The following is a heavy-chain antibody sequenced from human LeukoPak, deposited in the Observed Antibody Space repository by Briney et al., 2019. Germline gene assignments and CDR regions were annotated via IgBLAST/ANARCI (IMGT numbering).Heavy chain of an antibody. CDR3: ARGDSWNSYYYYYMDV. V-gene: IGHV3-30*04. D-gene: IGHD1-7*01. CDR2: TSYDGTNK. Sequence: GRSLRLSCAASGFTFSDHVMHWVRQAPGKGLEWVAGTSYDGTNKYEADSVKGRFTISRDNAENSLTLQMNSLRAEDTAVYYCARGDSWNSYYYYYMDVWGKGTTVTVSS. CDR1: GFTFSDHV. J-gene: IGHJ6*03.